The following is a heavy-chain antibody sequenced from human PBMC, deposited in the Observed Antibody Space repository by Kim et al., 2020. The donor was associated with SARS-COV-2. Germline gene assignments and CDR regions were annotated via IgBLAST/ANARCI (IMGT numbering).Heavy chain of an antibody. CDR1: GGSISSGGYY. J-gene: IGHJ3*02. CDR3: ARVHGERGYSGYEVAGAFDI. D-gene: IGHD5-12*01. Sequence: SETLSLTCTVSGGSISSGGYYWSWIRQHPGKGLEWIGYIYYSGSTYYNPSLKSRVTISVDTSKNQFSLKLSSVTAADTAVYYCARVHGERGYSGYEVAGAFDIWGQGTMVTVSS. CDR2: IYYSGST. V-gene: IGHV4-31*03.